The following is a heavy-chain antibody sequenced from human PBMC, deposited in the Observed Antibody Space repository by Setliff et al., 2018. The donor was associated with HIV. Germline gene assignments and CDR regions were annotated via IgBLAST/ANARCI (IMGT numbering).Heavy chain of an antibody. J-gene: IGHJ6*03. V-gene: IGHV1-69*13. CDR2: IIPIFGTT. CDR1: GGTFSSYP. D-gene: IGHD3-22*01. Sequence: GASVKVSCKASGGTFSSYPISWVRQAPGQGLEWMGGIIPIFGTTHYAQKFQGRVTVTADESTSTAYMQLSSLRSDDTAVYYCARGRNYDSSGYGDYYYYMDVWGKGTTVTVS. CDR3: ARGRNYDSSGYGDYYYYMDV.